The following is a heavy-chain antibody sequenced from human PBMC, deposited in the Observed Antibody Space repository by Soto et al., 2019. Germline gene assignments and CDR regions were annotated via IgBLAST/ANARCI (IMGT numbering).Heavy chain of an antibody. D-gene: IGHD3-10*01. CDR2: INHSGST. J-gene: IGHJ6*03. Sequence: TSETLSLTCAVYGGSFSGYYWSWIRQPPGKGLEWIGEINHSGSTNYNPSLKSRVTISVDTSKNQFSLKLSSVTAADTAVYYCARWGYGSGSYDYYYYYMDVWGKGTTVTVSS. CDR3: ARWGYGSGSYDYYYYYMDV. V-gene: IGHV4-34*01. CDR1: GGSFSGYY.